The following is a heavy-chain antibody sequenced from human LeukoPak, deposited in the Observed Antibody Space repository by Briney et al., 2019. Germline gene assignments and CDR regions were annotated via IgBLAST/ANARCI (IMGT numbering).Heavy chain of an antibody. CDR1: GGSISSYY. J-gene: IGHJ3*02. CDR3: ARGYIAVAGYDAFDI. CDR2: IYTSGST. V-gene: IGHV4-4*07. Sequence: SETLSLTCTVSGGSISSYYWSWIRQPAGQGLEWIGRIYTSGSTNYNPSLKSRVTMSVDTSKNQFSLKLSSVTAADTAVYYCARGYIAVAGYDAFDIWGQGTMVTVSS. D-gene: IGHD6-19*01.